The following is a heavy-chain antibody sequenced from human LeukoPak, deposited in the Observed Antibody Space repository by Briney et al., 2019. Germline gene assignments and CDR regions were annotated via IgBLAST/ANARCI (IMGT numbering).Heavy chain of an antibody. Sequence: GGSLRLFCAASGFTFSSYSMVWVRQAPGKGLEWVSSISSGSNYIYYADSVKGRFTISRDNARTSLYLQMNSLGAEDTAVYYCARDKAQDSVYYGMDVWGQGTTVTVSS. J-gene: IGHJ6*02. D-gene: IGHD6-6*01. CDR2: ISSGSNYI. CDR1: GFTFSSYS. V-gene: IGHV3-21*06. CDR3: ARDKAQDSVYYGMDV.